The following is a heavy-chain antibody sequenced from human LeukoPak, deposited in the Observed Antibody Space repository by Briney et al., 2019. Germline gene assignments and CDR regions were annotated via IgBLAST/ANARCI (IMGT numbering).Heavy chain of an antibody. J-gene: IGHJ4*02. D-gene: IGHD6-13*01. CDR3: ARLGIAAAGTGGRVDY. CDR2: IYYSGST. CDR1: GGSISSSSYY. Sequence: PSETPSLTCTVSGGSISSSSYYWGWIRQPPGKGLEWIGRIYYSGSTYYNPSLKSRVTISVDTSKNQFSLKLSSVTAADTAVYYCARLGIAAAGTGGRVDYWGQGTLVTVSS. V-gene: IGHV4-39*01.